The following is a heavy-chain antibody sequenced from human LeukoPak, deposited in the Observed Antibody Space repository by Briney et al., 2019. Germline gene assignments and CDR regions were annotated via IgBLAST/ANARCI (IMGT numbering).Heavy chain of an antibody. Sequence: GRSLRLSCAASGFTFSSYGMHWVRQAPGKGLEWVAIISQDGREKLYVDSVKGRFTISRDNAKSSLYLQINSLRAEDTAVYYCVGGIGWQPDYWGQGTLVTVSS. CDR3: VGGIGWQPDY. J-gene: IGHJ4*02. CDR1: GFTFSSYG. V-gene: IGHV3-7*03. CDR2: ISQDGREK. D-gene: IGHD6-19*01.